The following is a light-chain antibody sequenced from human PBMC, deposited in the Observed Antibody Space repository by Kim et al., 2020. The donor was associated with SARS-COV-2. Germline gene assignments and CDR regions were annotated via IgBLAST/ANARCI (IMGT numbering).Light chain of an antibody. Sequence: DIQMTQSPSSLSASVGDRVTISCLASQTIRNYLNWYQQKSGKPPKLLIYATSALQSGVPSRFSGSGSGTEFTLTISSLQPEDFADYYCQQSYTTPYTFGQVTKLEI. CDR3: QQSYTTPYT. V-gene: IGKV1-39*01. CDR1: QTIRNY. CDR2: ATS. J-gene: IGKJ2*01.